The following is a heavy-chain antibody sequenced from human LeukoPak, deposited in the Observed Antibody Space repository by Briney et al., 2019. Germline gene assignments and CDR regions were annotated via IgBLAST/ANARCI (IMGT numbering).Heavy chain of an antibody. CDR2: IYYSGST. Sequence: SETLSLTCTVSGGSVSSGSYYWSWIRQPPGKGLEWIGYIYYSGSTYYNPSLKSRVTISVDRSKNQFSLKLSSVSAADTAVYYCAREVGRDGSYFDYWGQGTLVTVSS. CDR3: AREVGRDGSYFDY. V-gene: IGHV4-61*01. D-gene: IGHD5-24*01. CDR1: GGSVSSGSYY. J-gene: IGHJ4*02.